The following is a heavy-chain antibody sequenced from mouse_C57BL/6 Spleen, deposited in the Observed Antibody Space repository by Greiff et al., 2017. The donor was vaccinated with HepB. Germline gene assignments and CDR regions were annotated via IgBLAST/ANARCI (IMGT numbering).Heavy chain of an antibody. CDR3: TTYGYGSSGYFDY. J-gene: IGHJ2*01. D-gene: IGHD1-1*01. CDR2: IDPEDGDT. V-gene: IGHV14-1*01. CDR1: GFNINDYY. Sequence: VQLQQSGAELVRPGASVKLSCTASGFNINDYYMHWVKQRPEQGLEWIGRIDPEDGDTEYAPKFQGKATMTADTSSNTAYLQRSSLTSEDTAVYYCTTYGYGSSGYFDYWGQGTTLTVSS.